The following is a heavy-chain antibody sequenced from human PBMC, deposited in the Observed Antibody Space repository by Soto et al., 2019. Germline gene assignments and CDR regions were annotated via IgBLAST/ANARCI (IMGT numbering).Heavy chain of an antibody. Sequence: QVQLVQSGAEVKKPGASVKVSCKASGYTFTSYDSNWVRQATGQGLEWMGWMNPNSGNTGYAQKFPGRLTMTRNTPIITAYMELSSLRSEHTAVYYCARVITGMWFGELLASYYYYDGMDVWGQGTTVTVSS. J-gene: IGHJ6*02. D-gene: IGHD3-10*01. V-gene: IGHV1-8*01. CDR2: MNPNSGNT. CDR1: GYTFTSYD. CDR3: ARVITGMWFGELLASYYYYDGMDV.